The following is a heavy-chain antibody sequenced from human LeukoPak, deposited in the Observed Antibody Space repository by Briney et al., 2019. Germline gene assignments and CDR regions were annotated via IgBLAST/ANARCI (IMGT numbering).Heavy chain of an antibody. V-gene: IGHV3-64*01. J-gene: IGHJ4*02. CDR3: ASLAVAGIPFDY. CDR2: ISSNGGST. CDR1: GFTFSSHS. D-gene: IGHD6-19*01. Sequence: GGSLRLSCVAASGFTFSSHSMNWVRQAPGKGLEYVSAISSNGGSTYYANSVKGRFTISRDNSKNTLYLQMGSLRAEDMAVYYCASLAVAGIPFDYWGQGTLVTVSS.